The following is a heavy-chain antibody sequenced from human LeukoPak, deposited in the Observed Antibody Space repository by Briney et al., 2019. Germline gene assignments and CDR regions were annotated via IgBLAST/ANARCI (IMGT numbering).Heavy chain of an antibody. CDR1: SGSISSSTYY. CDR3: ARPRGGSYTDVFDI. CDR2: IYTSGST. D-gene: IGHD1-26*01. Sequence: SETLSLPCTIASGSISSSTYYRGWIRQPPGKGLGWIGSIYTSGSTYYNPSLKSRVTISVDTSKNQFSLRLSSVTAADTAVYYCARPRGGSYTDVFDIWGQGTMVAASS. J-gene: IGHJ3*02. V-gene: IGHV4-39*07.